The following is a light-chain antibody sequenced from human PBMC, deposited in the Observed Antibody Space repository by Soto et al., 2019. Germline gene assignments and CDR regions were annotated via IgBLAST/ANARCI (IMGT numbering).Light chain of an antibody. CDR1: QSVSSN. V-gene: IGKV3-20*01. J-gene: IGKJ1*01. CDR3: QQYASSRT. CDR2: GAS. Sequence: EIVMTQSPATLSVSPGGRATLSCRASQSVSSNLAWYQQKPGQAPRLLMYGASSRATGIPDRFSGSGSGTDFTLTITRLEPEDFAVYYCQQYASSRTFGQGTKVDIK.